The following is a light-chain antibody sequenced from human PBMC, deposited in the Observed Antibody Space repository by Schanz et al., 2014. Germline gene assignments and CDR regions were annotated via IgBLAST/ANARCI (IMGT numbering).Light chain of an antibody. V-gene: IGKV3-20*01. CDR3: QQYGSTPLT. CDR2: GAS. J-gene: IGKJ4*01. Sequence: EIVLTQSPGTLSLSPGQRATLSCRASQSVTSTYVAWYQQKPGQAPRLLIYGASSRATGIPARFSGNGSGTVFTLTISRLEPEDFAVYYCQQYGSTPLTFGGGTKVEIK. CDR1: QSVTSTY.